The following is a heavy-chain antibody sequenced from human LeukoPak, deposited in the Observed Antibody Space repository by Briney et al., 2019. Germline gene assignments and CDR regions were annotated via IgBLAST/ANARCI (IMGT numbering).Heavy chain of an antibody. V-gene: IGHV4-59*01. Sequence: SETLSLTCTVSGGSISSYYWSWIRQPPGKGLEWIGYIYYSGSTNYNPSLKSRVTISVDTSKNQFSLKLSSVTAADTAVYYCARDSDHYGDYEEVWFDPWGQGTLVTVS. CDR1: GGSISSYY. CDR3: ARDSDHYGDYEEVWFDP. CDR2: IYYSGST. J-gene: IGHJ5*02. D-gene: IGHD4-17*01.